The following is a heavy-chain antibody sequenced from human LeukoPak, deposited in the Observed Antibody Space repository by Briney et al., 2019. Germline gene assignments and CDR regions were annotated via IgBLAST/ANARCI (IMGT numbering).Heavy chain of an antibody. V-gene: IGHV1-46*01. CDR2: INPSGGST. CDR3: ARAEPVYYDILTGYYRQAVLDY. D-gene: IGHD3-9*01. Sequence: ASVKVSCKASGYTFTSSYMHWVRQAPGQGLEWMGIINPSGGSTSYAQKFQGRVTMTRDTSTSTVYMELSSLRSEDTAVYYCARAEPVYYDILTGYYRQAVLDYWGQGTLVTVSS. CDR1: GYTFTSSY. J-gene: IGHJ4*02.